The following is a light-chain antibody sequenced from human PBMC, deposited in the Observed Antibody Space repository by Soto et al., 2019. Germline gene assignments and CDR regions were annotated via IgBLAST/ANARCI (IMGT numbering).Light chain of an antibody. CDR3: QQYNNWIT. V-gene: IGKV3-15*01. Sequence: EIVMTQSPATLSVSPGARATLSCSASQSVSSNLAWYQQKPGQAPRLLIYGASTRATGIPARFSGSGSGTEFTLTISSLQSEDFAVYYCQQYNNWITFGGGTKVESK. J-gene: IGKJ4*01. CDR2: GAS. CDR1: QSVSSN.